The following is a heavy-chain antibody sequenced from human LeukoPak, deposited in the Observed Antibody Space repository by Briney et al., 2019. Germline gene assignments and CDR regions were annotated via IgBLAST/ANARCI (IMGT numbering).Heavy chain of an antibody. Sequence: RGESLKISCKGSGYSFVRYWIGWVRQMPGKGLEWMGNIYPADSDTRYSPSLQGQVTISADKSISTAYLQWRSLEASDTAMYYCARLSAYVYDNTAYNAFDIWGQGTMVTVSS. D-gene: IGHD3-22*01. V-gene: IGHV5-51*01. CDR2: IYPADSDT. J-gene: IGHJ3*02. CDR1: GYSFVRYW. CDR3: ARLSAYVYDNTAYNAFDI.